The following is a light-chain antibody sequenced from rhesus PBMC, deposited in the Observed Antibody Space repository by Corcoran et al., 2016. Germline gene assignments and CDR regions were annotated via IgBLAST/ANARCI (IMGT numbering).Light chain of an antibody. J-gene: IGKJ3*01. Sequence: EIVMTQSPATLSLSPGERATLSCRASQSVSSSLAWYQQKPGQAPKLLIYDASSRATGIPDRFSGSGFGTEFTLTISSLEPEDVGVYYCQQYNNWNTFGPGTKLDIK. CDR2: DAS. CDR1: QSVSSS. V-gene: IGKV3-24*03. CDR3: QQYNNWNT.